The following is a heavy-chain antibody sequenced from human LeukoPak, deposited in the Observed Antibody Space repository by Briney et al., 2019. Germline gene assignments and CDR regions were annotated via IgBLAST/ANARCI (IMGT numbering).Heavy chain of an antibody. CDR3: ARGYSGYVGDY. CDR1: GFTFSDYY. Sequence: PGGSLRLSCAASGFTFSDYYMSWIRQAPGKGLGWVSYISSSSSYTNADSVKGRFTISRDNAKNSVYLQMNSLRAEDTAVYYCARGYSGYVGDYWGQGTLVAVSS. J-gene: IGHJ4*02. CDR2: ISSSSSYT. V-gene: IGHV3-11*06. D-gene: IGHD5-12*01.